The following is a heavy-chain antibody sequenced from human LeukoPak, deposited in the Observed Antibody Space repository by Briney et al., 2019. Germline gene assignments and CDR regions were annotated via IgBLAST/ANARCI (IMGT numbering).Heavy chain of an antibody. CDR3: ARERRLVATIHYYYYYYMDV. Sequence: SETLSLTCTVSGVFISSSRYYWGWIRQPPGKGLEWIGSIYYSGTTYYDPSLKSRVTISVDTSKNQFSLRLNSVTAADTAVYYCARERRLVATIHYYYYYYMDVWGKGTTVTVSS. CDR2: IYYSGTT. CDR1: GVFISSSRYY. V-gene: IGHV4-39*07. D-gene: IGHD5-12*01. J-gene: IGHJ6*03.